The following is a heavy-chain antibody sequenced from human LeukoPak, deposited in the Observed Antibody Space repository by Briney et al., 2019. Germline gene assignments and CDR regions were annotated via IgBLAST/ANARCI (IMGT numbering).Heavy chain of an antibody. V-gene: IGHV3-11*04. CDR3: ARMGYDYVWGSYRYETTFDY. Sequence: GGSLRLSCAASGFTFSDHYMSWIRQAPGKGLEWVSYISSSGSTIYYADSVKGRFTISRDNAKNSLYLQMNSLRAEDTAVYYCARMGYDYVWGSYRYETTFDYWGQGTLVTVSS. J-gene: IGHJ4*02. CDR1: GFTFSDHY. CDR2: ISSSGSTI. D-gene: IGHD3-16*02.